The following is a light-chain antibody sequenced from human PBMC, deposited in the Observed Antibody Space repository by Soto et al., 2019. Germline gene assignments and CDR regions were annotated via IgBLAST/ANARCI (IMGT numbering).Light chain of an antibody. CDR1: QSVSSNY. V-gene: IGKV3-20*01. CDR3: QQYGGSPWT. CDR2: GAS. Sequence: EIVLTQSPGTLSLSPGERATLSCRASQSVSSNYLAWYQQKPGQAPRLLIYGASSRATGIPDRFSGSGSGTDFTLTIRRLEPEDFAVYYCQQYGGSPWTFGQGTEVEIK. J-gene: IGKJ1*01.